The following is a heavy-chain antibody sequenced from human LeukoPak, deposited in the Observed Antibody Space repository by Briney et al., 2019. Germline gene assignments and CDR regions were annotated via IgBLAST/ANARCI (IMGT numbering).Heavy chain of an antibody. CDR1: GGSISSYY. Sequence: SETLSPTCTVSGGSISSYYWNWIRQPPGKGLEWIGYIYYSGSTNYNPSLKSRVTISVDTSKNQFSLKLSSVTAADTAVYFCARQLRGEAVAGHLQPFDYWGQGTLVTVSS. CDR3: ARQLRGEAVAGHLQPFDY. V-gene: IGHV4-59*08. D-gene: IGHD6-19*01. J-gene: IGHJ4*02. CDR2: IYYSGST.